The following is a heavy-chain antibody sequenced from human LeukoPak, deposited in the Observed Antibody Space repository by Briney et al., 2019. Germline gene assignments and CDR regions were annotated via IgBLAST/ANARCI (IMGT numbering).Heavy chain of an antibody. CDR2: INPSGGST. Sequence: ASVKVSCKASGYSFTRYYTHWVRQAPGQGLEWMGRINPSGGSTNYAQKFQGRVTLTRDISTSTVYMELSSLRSEDTAVYYCARTRMVRGVPFDYWGQGTLVTVSS. CDR1: GYSFTRYY. J-gene: IGHJ4*02. D-gene: IGHD3-10*01. V-gene: IGHV1-46*01. CDR3: ARTRMVRGVPFDY.